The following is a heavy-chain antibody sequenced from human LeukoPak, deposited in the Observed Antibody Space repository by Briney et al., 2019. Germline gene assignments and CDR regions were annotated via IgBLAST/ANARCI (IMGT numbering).Heavy chain of an antibody. CDR1: GFTFNNYG. J-gene: IGHJ6*02. D-gene: IGHD2/OR15-2a*01. CDR3: AKDAREYLGPYYYGMDV. Sequence: GGSLRLSCAASGFTFNNYGMHWVRQAPGKGLEWVAVISYDGSNKYYADSVKGRLTISRDNSKNTLYLQMNSLRAEDTAVYYCAKDAREYLGPYYYGMDVWGQGTTVTVSS. CDR2: ISYDGSNK. V-gene: IGHV3-30*18.